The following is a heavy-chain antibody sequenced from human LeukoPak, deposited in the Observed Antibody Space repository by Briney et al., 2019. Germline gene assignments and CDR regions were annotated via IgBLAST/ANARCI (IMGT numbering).Heavy chain of an antibody. CDR3: AVLTTLHIAVRPGDEYMDV. D-gene: IGHD3-10*01. CDR2: ISYDGNDK. Sequence: GGSLRLSCATSGFSFSSYAFYWIRQAPGKGLEWLTLISYDGNDKYYADSVKGRFSISRDNSKSMVFLQMNSLRPEDTAVYFCAVLTTLHIAVRPGDEYMDVWGKGTTVTVSS. CDR1: GFSFSSYA. J-gene: IGHJ6*03. V-gene: IGHV3-30*04.